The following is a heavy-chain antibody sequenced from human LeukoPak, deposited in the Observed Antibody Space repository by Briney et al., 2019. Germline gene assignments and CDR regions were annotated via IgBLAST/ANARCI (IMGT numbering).Heavy chain of an antibody. D-gene: IGHD1-26*01. Sequence: PGGSLRLSCAASGFIFSSYSMNWVRQAPGKGLEWVSSNSSSSSYIYYADSVKGRFTISRDNAKNPLYLQMNSLRAEDTAVYYCARDDVGATTVTPFDYWGQGTMVTVSS. CDR1: GFIFSSYS. CDR3: ARDDVGATTVTPFDY. CDR2: NSSSSSYI. J-gene: IGHJ3*01. V-gene: IGHV3-21*01.